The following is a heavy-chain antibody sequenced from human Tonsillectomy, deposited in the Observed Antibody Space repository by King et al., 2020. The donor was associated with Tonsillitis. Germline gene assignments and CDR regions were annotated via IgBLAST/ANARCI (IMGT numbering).Heavy chain of an antibody. D-gene: IGHD3-3*01. Sequence: QLQESGPGLVKPSETLSLTCTASGGSISSYYWTWIRQPPGKGLGWIGYIYYTGGTNYNPSLGGRVTILIDTSKNQFSLNLSSVTPADTAVYYCARGSLRSYYYYYYMDVWGKGTTVTVSS. CDR2: IYYTGGT. V-gene: IGHV4-59*01. CDR1: GGSISSYY. J-gene: IGHJ6*03. CDR3: ARGSLRSYYYYYYMDV.